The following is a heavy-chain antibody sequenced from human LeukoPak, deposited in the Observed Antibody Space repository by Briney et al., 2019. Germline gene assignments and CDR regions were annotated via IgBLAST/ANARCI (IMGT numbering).Heavy chain of an antibody. V-gene: IGHV4-39*07. CDR2: IYYSGST. CDR3: ARVALGSSWSVYYYYYMDV. Sequence: SETLSLTCTVSGGSISSSSYYWGWIRQPPGKGLKWIGSIYYSGSTYYNPSLKSRVTISVDTSKNQFSLKLSSVTAADTAVYYCARVALGSSWSVYYYYYMDVWGKGTTVTISS. D-gene: IGHD6-13*01. CDR1: GGSISSSSYY. J-gene: IGHJ6*03.